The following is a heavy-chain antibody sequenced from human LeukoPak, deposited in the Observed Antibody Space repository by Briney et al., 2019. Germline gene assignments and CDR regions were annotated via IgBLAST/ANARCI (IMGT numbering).Heavy chain of an antibody. CDR2: ISAYNGNT. J-gene: IGHJ6*02. CDR1: GYTFTGYY. D-gene: IGHD3-9*01. V-gene: IGHV1-18*04. CDR3: ARDRDYDILTGYYYPPGMDV. Sequence: ASVKVSCKASGYTFTGYYMHWVRQAPGQGLEWMGWISAYNGNTNYAQKLQGRATMTTDTSTSTAYMELRSLRSDDTAVYYCARDRDYDILTGYYYPPGMDVWGQGTTVTVSS.